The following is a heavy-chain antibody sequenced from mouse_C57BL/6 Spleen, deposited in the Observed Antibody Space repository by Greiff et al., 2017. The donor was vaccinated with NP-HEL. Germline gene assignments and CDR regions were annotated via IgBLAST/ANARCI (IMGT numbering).Heavy chain of an antibody. Sequence: EVQLQQSGPELVKPGASVKISCKASGYTFTDYYMNWVKQSHGKSLEWIGDINPNNGGTSYNQKFKGKATLTVDKSSSTAYMELRSLTSEASAVYYCATGGDYAIDYWGQGTSVTVSS. J-gene: IGHJ4*01. CDR3: ATGGDYAIDY. CDR1: GYTFTDYY. V-gene: IGHV1-26*01. CDR2: INPNNGGT.